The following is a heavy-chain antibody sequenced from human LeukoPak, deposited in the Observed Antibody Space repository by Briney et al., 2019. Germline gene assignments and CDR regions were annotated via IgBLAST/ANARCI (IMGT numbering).Heavy chain of an antibody. CDR1: GFIFKNFG. Sequence: GGSLRLSCAASGFIFKNFGMYWVRQAPGKGLEWVAFIRYDGSRTYYTDSVKGRFTISRDNSNNTLYLQMNSLRPEDTAKYYCAKDRLGAVAEYPDYWGQGTLVTVSS. CDR3: AKDRLGAVAEYPDY. V-gene: IGHV3-30*02. D-gene: IGHD6-19*01. CDR2: IRYDGSRT. J-gene: IGHJ4*02.